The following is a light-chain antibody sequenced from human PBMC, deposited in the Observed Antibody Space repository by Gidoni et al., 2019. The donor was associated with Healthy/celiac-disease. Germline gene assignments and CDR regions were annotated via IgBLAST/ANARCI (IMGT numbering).Light chain of an antibody. V-gene: IGKV1-33*01. CDR1: QDISNY. CDR2: EAS. Sequence: DIQMTQSPSSLSASVGDRVTITCQASQDISNYLNWYQQKPGKAPKLLIYEASNLETGVPSRFSGSGSRTDFTFTISSLQPEDIATYYCQQYDNLPLYTFGQGTKLEIK. J-gene: IGKJ2*01. CDR3: QQYDNLPLYT.